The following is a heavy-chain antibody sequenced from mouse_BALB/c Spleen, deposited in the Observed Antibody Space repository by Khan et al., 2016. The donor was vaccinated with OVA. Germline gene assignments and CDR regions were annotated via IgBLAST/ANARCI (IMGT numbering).Heavy chain of an antibody. CDR1: GFNIKDTY. CDR3: ARPSYDPRDFEV. Sequence: EVQLQQSGAELVKPGASVKLSCTASGFNIKDTYLHWVKQRPEQGLEWIGRIAPANGNTQYDPKFQGKAAITSDTSPNTSYLQLNSLTSEDTAVYYCARPSYDPRDFEVWGAGTTVTVSS. D-gene: IGHD2-3*01. J-gene: IGHJ1*01. V-gene: IGHV14-3*02. CDR2: IAPANGNT.